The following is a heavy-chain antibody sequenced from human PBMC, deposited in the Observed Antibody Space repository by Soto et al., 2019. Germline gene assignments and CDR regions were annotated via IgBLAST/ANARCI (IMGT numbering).Heavy chain of an antibody. V-gene: IGHV3-74*01. CDR3: ARGGLQTYYVDY. D-gene: IGHD3-16*01. CDR1: GFTFSTYW. Sequence: EVQLVESGGDSVQPGGSLRLSCAASGFTFSTYWMHWVRQGPGEGLVWVSRIKGDGSTTSSADSVEGRFTSSRDSTKNTVYLLMYSLGADDTAGYYCARGGLQTYYVDYWGQGTMVTGSS. CDR2: IKGDGSTT. J-gene: IGHJ4*02.